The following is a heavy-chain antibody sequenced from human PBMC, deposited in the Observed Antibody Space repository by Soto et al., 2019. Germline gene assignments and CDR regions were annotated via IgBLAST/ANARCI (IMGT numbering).Heavy chain of an antibody. D-gene: IGHD2-15*01. CDR3: ARAGGLLLDY. J-gene: IGHJ4*02. CDR2: ISYDGSNK. V-gene: IGHV3-30*03. CDR1: GFTFSSYG. Sequence: QVQLVESGGGVVQPGRSLRLSCAASGFTFSSYGMHWVRQAPGKGLEWVPVISYDGSNKYYADSVKGRFTISRDNSKNTLYLQMNSLRAEDTAVYYCARAGGLLLDYWGQGTLVTVSS.